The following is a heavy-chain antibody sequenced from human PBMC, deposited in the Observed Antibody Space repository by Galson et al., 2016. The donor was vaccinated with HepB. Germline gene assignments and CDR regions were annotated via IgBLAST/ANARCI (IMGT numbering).Heavy chain of an antibody. V-gene: IGHV1-3*01. Sequence: SVKVSCKASGYTFINSALHWVRQAPGQSLEWVGWINAGNGYTKYSQKFQDRVTITRDTSARTAYMELRSLKSEDTAVYYCAGSAVWQVRGVWFDPWGQGTLVTVSS. CDR3: AGSAVWQVRGVWFDP. J-gene: IGHJ5*02. CDR2: INAGNGYT. CDR1: GYTFINSA. D-gene: IGHD3-10*01.